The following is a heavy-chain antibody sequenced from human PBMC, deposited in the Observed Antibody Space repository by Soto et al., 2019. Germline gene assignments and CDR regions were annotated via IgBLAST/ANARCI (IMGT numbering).Heavy chain of an antibody. D-gene: IGHD3-3*01. CDR3: ARSGMSGYYYGMDV. J-gene: IGHJ6*02. CDR2: IYYSGST. Sequence: LSLTCTVSGGSISSGGYYWSWIRQHPGKGLEWIGYIYYSGSTYYNPSLKSRVTISVDTSKNQFSLKLSSVTAADTAVYYCARSGMSGYYYGMDVWGQGTTVTVSS. CDR1: GGSISSGGYY. V-gene: IGHV4-31*03.